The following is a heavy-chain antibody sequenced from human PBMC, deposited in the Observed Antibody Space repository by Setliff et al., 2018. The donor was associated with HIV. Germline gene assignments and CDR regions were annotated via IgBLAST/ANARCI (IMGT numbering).Heavy chain of an antibody. CDR1: GYTFENYG. Sequence: PGGSLRLSCGGFGYTFENYGMSWFRQTPGKGLEWVSVIYSNANTLYADSVKGRFTSSRDNSKNTLYLQMNNLRAEDTAVYYCATNPEMATINYYYYYMGVWGKGTTVTVSS. CDR3: ATNPEMATINYYYYYMGV. CDR2: IYSNANT. V-gene: IGHV3-53*05. D-gene: IGHD5-12*01. J-gene: IGHJ6*03.